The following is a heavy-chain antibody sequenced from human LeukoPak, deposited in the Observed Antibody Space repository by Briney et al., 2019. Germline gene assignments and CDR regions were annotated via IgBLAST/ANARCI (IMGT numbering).Heavy chain of an antibody. CDR1: GFTFSSYA. D-gene: IGHD5-18*01. J-gene: IGHJ4*02. Sequence: GGSLRLSCAASGFTFSSYAMSWVRQAPGKGLEWVSAISGSGGSTYYADSVKGRFTISRDNSKNTLYLQMNSLRAEDTAVYYCANVQLRLNYFDYWGQGTLVTVSS. CDR3: ANVQLRLNYFDY. CDR2: ISGSGGST. V-gene: IGHV3-23*01.